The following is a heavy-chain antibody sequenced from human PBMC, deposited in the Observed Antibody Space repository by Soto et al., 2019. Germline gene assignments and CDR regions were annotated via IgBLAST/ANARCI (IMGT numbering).Heavy chain of an antibody. V-gene: IGHV3-30*18. D-gene: IGHD4-17*01. Sequence: VQLVESGGGVVQPGRSLRLSCAASGFTFSSYGMHWVRQAPGKGLEWVAVISYDGSNKYYADSVKGRFTISRDNSKNTLYLQMNSLRAEDTAVYYCAKEDKAVTMDVWGQGTTVTVSS. CDR3: AKEDKAVTMDV. CDR2: ISYDGSNK. J-gene: IGHJ6*02. CDR1: GFTFSSYG.